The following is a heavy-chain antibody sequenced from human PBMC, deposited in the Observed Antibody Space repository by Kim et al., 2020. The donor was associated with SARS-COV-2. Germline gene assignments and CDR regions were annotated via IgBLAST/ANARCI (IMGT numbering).Heavy chain of an antibody. V-gene: IGHV3-33*01. CDR3: ARDVTVTAHYYYGMDV. Sequence: GLEWVDATLYDGNDKYYANSVKGRYTISRDNAKNRLDLQMNSLRVEDTAVYYCARDVTVTAHYYYGMDVWGQGTTVTVSS. D-gene: IGHD4-4*01. CDR2: TLYDGNDK. J-gene: IGHJ6*02.